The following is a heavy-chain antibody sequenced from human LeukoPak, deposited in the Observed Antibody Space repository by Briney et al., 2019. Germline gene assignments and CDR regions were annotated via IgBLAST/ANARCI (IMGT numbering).Heavy chain of an antibody. J-gene: IGHJ4*02. CDR2: INPDGNKK. V-gene: IGHV3-7*01. D-gene: IGHD5-18*01. CDR3: ARDLAYSRLDY. CDR1: GLTLSSSW. Sequence: GGSLRLSCAISGLTLSSSWMDWVRQAPGKGLEWVASINPDGNKKYSADSVKGRFTISRDNAENSLYLQMNSLRVEDTAFYYCARDLAYSRLDYWGQGMLVTVSS.